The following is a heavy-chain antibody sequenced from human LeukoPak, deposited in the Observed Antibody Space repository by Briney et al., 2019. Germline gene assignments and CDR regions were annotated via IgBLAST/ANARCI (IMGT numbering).Heavy chain of an antibody. J-gene: IGHJ4*02. D-gene: IGHD5-24*01. CDR2: ISPNSGGT. CDR1: GYTFSDYY. CDR3: ARVNLRPIIKFFDY. Sequence: ASVKVSCKASGYTFSDYYILWVRLAPGQGPEWMGWISPNSGGTNLAQNFKGGVSMTRDTSISTAYMELRSLRSDDTAVYYCARVNLRPIIKFFDYWGQGSLVTVSS. V-gene: IGHV1-2*02.